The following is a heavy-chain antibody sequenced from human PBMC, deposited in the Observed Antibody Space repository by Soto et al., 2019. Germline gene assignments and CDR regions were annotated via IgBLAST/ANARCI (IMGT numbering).Heavy chain of an antibody. CDR3: VRSGHSFGGVV. CDR1: GGSMSDFY. D-gene: IGHD3-16*01. Sequence: SETLSLTCTVSGGSMSDFYGSWVRQPPGKGLEWIGYMFYSGNSNYNASLKSRVTISMDTSKNQFSLNLRSVTAADTAVYYCVRSGHSFGGVVWGQGTKVTVYS. CDR2: MFYSGNS. J-gene: IGHJ4*02. V-gene: IGHV4-59*13.